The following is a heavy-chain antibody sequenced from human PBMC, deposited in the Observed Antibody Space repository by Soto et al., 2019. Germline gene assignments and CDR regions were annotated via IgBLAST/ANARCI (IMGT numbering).Heavy chain of an antibody. J-gene: IGHJ6*02. D-gene: IGHD6-13*01. V-gene: IGHV3-11*06. CDR1: GFTFSDYY. CDR2: ISSSSRYT. Sequence: QVQLVESGGGLVKHGGSLRLSCAASGFTFSDYYMSWIRQAPGKGLEWVSYISSSSRYTNYVDSVKGRFTIARDNAKNSLYLQLNSLRAEDTAVYYCARDPQQPPYYYYGMDVWGQGTTVTVSS. CDR3: ARDPQQPPYYYYGMDV.